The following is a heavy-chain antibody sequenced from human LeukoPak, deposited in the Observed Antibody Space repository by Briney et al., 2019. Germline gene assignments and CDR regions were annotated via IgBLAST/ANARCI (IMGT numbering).Heavy chain of an antibody. J-gene: IGHJ4*02. CDR1: GYTLTELS. D-gene: IGHD4-17*01. Sequence: ASVKVSCKVSGYTLTELSMHWVRQAPGKGLEWMGGFDPGDGETIYAQKFQGRVTMTEDTSTDTAYMELSSLRSEDTAMYYCATEDYGDYRLDYWGQGTLVTVSS. CDR3: ATEDYGDYRLDY. V-gene: IGHV1-24*01. CDR2: FDPGDGET.